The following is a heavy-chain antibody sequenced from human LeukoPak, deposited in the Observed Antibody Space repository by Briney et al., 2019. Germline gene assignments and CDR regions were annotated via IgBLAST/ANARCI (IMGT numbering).Heavy chain of an antibody. J-gene: IGHJ3*02. Sequence: GGSLRLSCTASEFNVSDNYMTWVRQAPGRGLEWISVMYRGGNTYYADSVKGRFTISRDNAKNSLYLQMNSLRAEDTAVYYCARGRYGSGSYYPLDAFDIWGQGTMVTVSS. D-gene: IGHD3-10*01. CDR3: ARGRYGSGSYYPLDAFDI. CDR2: MYRGGNT. V-gene: IGHV3-53*01. CDR1: EFNVSDNY.